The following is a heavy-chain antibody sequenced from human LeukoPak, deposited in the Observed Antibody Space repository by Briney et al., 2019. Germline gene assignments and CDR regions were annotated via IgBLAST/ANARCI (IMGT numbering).Heavy chain of an antibody. CDR3: ARDGGYSGYDTNWFDP. Sequence: GASVKVSCKASGYTFSGYYMNWVRQAPGQGLEWMGWINPNSGGTNYAQKFQGRVTMTRDTSISTAYMELSRLRSDDTAVYYCARDGGYSGYDTNWFDPWGQGTLVTVSS. CDR2: INPNSGGT. J-gene: IGHJ5*02. V-gene: IGHV1-2*02. CDR1: GYTFSGYY. D-gene: IGHD5-12*01.